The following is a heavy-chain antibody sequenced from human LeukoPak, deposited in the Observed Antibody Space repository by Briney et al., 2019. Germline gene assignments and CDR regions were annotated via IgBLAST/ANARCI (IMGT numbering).Heavy chain of an antibody. CDR2: IYKGGST. CDR3: ARGASSFYHYYMDV. V-gene: IGHV4-30-4*07. Sequence: QTSETLSLTCAVSGGSISSGGYSWSWIRQPPGKGLEWIGRIYKGGSTNYNPSLKSRVTISEDTSKNEFSLTLSSVTAADTAVYYCARGASSFYHYYMDVWGEGTTVTVSS. J-gene: IGHJ6*03. CDR1: GGSISSGGYS. D-gene: IGHD2/OR15-2a*01.